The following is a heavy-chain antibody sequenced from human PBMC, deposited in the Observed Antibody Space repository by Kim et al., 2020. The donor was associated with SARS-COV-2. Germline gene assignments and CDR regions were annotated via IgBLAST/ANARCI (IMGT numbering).Heavy chain of an antibody. D-gene: IGHD3-22*01. CDR2: IRSKRYEETT. V-gene: IGHV3-49*03. J-gene: IGHJ4*02. Sequence: GGSLRLSCTTSGLNFADYAMSWFRQAPGKGLEWVAFIRSKRYEETTEYAASVKGRFIISRDDSKRIAYLQMNGLKTEDTAVYYCTSGPYYYDSAAYYHDYWGQGTLVTVSS. CDR1: GLNFADYA. CDR3: TSGPYYYDSAAYYHDY.